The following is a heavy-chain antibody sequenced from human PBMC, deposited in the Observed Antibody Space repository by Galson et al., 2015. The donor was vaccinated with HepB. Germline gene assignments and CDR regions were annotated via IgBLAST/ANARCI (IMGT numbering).Heavy chain of an antibody. CDR1: GFTFSSYG. CDR3: AREAYYDYVWGSVLGY. V-gene: IGHV3-33*01. J-gene: IGHJ4*02. Sequence: SLRLSCAASGFTFSSYGMHWVRQAPGKGLEWVAVIWYDGSNKYYADSVKGRFTISRDNSKNTLYLQMNSLRAEDTAVYYCAREAYYDYVWGSVLGYWGQGTLVTVSS. CDR2: IWYDGSNK. D-gene: IGHD3-16*01.